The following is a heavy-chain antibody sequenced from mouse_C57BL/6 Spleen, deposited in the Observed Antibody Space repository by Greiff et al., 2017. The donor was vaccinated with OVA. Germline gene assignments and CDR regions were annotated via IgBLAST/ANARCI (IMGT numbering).Heavy chain of an antibody. J-gene: IGHJ1*03. V-gene: IGHV1-82*01. Sequence: QVQLQQSGPELVKPGASVKISCKASGYAFSSSWMNWVKQRPGKGLEWIGRIYPGDGDTNYNGKFKGKATLTADKSSSTAYMQLSSLTSEDSAVYFCVYGSSSYWYFDVWGTGTTVTVSS. CDR2: IYPGDGDT. CDR3: VYGSSSYWYFDV. CDR1: GYAFSSSW. D-gene: IGHD1-1*01.